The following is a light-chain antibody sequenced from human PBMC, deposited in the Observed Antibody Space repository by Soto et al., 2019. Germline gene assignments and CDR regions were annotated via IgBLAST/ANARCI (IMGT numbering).Light chain of an antibody. V-gene: IGLV1-44*01. CDR1: SSNIGSNT. J-gene: IGLJ2*01. Sequence: QAVVTQPPSASVTPGQRVTISCSGSSSNIGSNTVNWYQQLPGTAPKLLIYSNNQRPSGVPDRFSGSKSGTSASLAISGLQSEDEADYYCAAWDDSLNGPGVFGGGTKVTVL. CDR2: SNN. CDR3: AAWDDSLNGPGV.